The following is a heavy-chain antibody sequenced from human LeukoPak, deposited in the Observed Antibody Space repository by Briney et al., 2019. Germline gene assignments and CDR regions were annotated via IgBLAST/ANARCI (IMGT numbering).Heavy chain of an antibody. Sequence: GGSLRLSCTAPGFTFGDYAMSSVRQAPGKGLEWVGFIISKAYGGTTEYAASVKGRFTISRDDPKSIAYLQMNSLKTEDTAVYYCTRGLVGVDYYYYYYYMDVWGKGTTVTVSS. CDR2: IISKAYGGTT. D-gene: IGHD1-26*01. CDR1: GFTFGDYA. CDR3: TRGLVGVDYYYYYYYMDV. J-gene: IGHJ6*03. V-gene: IGHV3-49*04.